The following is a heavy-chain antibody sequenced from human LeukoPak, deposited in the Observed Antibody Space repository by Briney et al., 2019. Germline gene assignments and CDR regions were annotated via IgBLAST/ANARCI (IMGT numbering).Heavy chain of an antibody. CDR2: IYPGDSDT. Sequence: GESLKISCKGSGYSFTNYWIGWVRQMPGKGLEWMGIIYPGDSDTRYRLSFQDQVTISADKSITTAYLQWSSLKASDTAMYYCARGGVSFFDWLASDYWGQGTLVTVSS. J-gene: IGHJ4*02. CDR1: GYSFTNYW. CDR3: ARGGVSFFDWLASDY. D-gene: IGHD3-9*01. V-gene: IGHV5-51*01.